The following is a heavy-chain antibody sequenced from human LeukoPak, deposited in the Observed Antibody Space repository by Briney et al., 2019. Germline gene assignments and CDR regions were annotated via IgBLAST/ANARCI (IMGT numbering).Heavy chain of an antibody. Sequence: GGPLRLSCAPSGFTFSDYYMSWIRQAPGKGLEGVSYISSSGSTIYYADSVKGRFTISRDNAKNSLYLQMNSVRAEDTAVYYCARATGRAAATDYWGQGTLVTVSS. CDR2: ISSSGSTI. CDR3: ARATGRAAATDY. CDR1: GFTFSDYY. D-gene: IGHD6-13*01. J-gene: IGHJ4*02. V-gene: IGHV3-11*04.